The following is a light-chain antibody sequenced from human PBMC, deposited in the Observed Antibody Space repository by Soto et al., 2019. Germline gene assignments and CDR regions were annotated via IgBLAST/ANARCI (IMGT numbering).Light chain of an antibody. Sequence: QSVLTQPPSVSAAPGQRVTISCSGSSSNIGNNYVIWYQQLPGTAPKLLIYDNDKRPSGIPDRFSGSKSGTSATLGITGLQTEDEADYYCATWDRSLSVGVFGGGTKVTVL. J-gene: IGLJ2*01. CDR3: ATWDRSLSVGV. CDR1: SSNIGNNY. V-gene: IGLV1-51*01. CDR2: DND.